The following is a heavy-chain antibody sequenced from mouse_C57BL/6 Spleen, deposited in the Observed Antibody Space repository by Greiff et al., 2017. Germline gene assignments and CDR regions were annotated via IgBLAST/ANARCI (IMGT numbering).Heavy chain of an antibody. J-gene: IGHJ3*01. CDR2: ISDGGSYT. CDR1: GFTFSSYA. Sequence: EVKVVESGGGLVKPGGSLKLSCAASGFTFSSYAMSWVRQTPEKRLEWVATISDGGSYTYYPDNVKGRFTISRDNAKNNLYLQMSHLKSEDTAMYYCASQPRGFAYWGQGTLVTVSA. D-gene: IGHD6-1*01. V-gene: IGHV5-4*03. CDR3: ASQPRGFAY.